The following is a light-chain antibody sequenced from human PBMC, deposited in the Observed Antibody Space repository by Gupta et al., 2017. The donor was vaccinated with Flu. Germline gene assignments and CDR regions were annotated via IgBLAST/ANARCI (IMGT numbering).Light chain of an antibody. CDR1: SSNIGSNY. V-gene: IGLV1-47*01. J-gene: IGLJ2*01. CDR2: RNN. Sequence: SVLTPPPSASGPPGPRVTISCSGSSSNIGSNYVYWYQQLPGTAPKLLIYRNNHRPSGVPDRFSGSKSGTSASLAISGLRSEDEADYYCAAWDDSLSGVVFGGGTKLTVL. CDR3: AAWDDSLSGVV.